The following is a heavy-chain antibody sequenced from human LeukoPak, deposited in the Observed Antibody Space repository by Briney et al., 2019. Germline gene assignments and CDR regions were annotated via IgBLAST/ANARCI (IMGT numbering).Heavy chain of an antibody. Sequence: GASVKVSCKASGYTFTSYGISWVRQAPGQGLEWMGWISPYNGNTNYAQKLQGRVTMTTDTSTSTAYMELSSLRSDDTAVYYCARDPLTDTAMVYNWFDPWGQGTLVTVSS. CDR1: GYTFTSYG. CDR2: ISPYNGNT. J-gene: IGHJ5*02. CDR3: ARDPLTDTAMVYNWFDP. V-gene: IGHV1-18*01. D-gene: IGHD5-18*01.